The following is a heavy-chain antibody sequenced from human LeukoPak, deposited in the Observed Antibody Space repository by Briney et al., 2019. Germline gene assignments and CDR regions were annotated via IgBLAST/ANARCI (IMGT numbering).Heavy chain of an antibody. V-gene: IGHV4-34*01. CDR2: INHSGST. CDR1: GGSFSGYY. Sequence: PSETLSLTCAVYGGSFSGYYWSWIRQPPGKGLEWIGEINHSGSTNYNPSLKSRVTISVDTSKNQFSLKLSSVTAADTAVYYCARARYYDYVWGSYRPTYFDYWGQGTLVTVSS. J-gene: IGHJ4*02. D-gene: IGHD3-16*02. CDR3: ARARYYDYVWGSYRPTYFDY.